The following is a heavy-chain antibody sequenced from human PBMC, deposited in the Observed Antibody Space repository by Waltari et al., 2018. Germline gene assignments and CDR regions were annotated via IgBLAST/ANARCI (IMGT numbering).Heavy chain of an antibody. V-gene: IGHV4-59*01. CDR3: ARSWNIVVVAAARPRHYYYGMDV. J-gene: IGHJ6*02. D-gene: IGHD2-15*01. Sequence: QVQLQESGPGLVKPSETLSLTCTVSGGSISSYYWSWIRQPPGKGLEGVGYIYYSGSTNYNPSLKSRVTISVDTSKNQFSLKLSSVTAADTAVYYCARSWNIVVVAAARPRHYYYGMDVWGQGTTVTVSS. CDR1: GGSISSYY. CDR2: IYYSGST.